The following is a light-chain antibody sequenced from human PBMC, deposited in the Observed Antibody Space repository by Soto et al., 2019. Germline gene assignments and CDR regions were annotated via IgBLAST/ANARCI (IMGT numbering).Light chain of an antibody. CDR3: EQYNGYSWT. CDR2: DAS. J-gene: IGKJ1*01. Sequence: DIQMTQSPSTLSASVGDRVAITCRASQRISQWVARYQQKPGRAPELLIYDASKLKTGVPSRFSGSGSETEFSLTITSLQPDDSAMYYCEQYNGYSWTCGRGTKVEIK. V-gene: IGKV1-5*01. CDR1: QRISQW.